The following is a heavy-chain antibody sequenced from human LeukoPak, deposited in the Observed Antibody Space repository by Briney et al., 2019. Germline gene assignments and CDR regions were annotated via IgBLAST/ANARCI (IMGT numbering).Heavy chain of an antibody. J-gene: IGHJ4*02. D-gene: IGHD4-17*01. Sequence: GGSLRLSCAVSGFSLSDNYMSWVRQAPGKGLEWVSIIYTLDDTFYADSVKGRFTISRDYSKNTLSLQMSSLRVEDTAIYYCARVGPPYGDQPFEYWGQGALVTVSS. CDR1: GFSLSDNY. V-gene: IGHV3-53*01. CDR2: IYTLDDT. CDR3: ARVGPPYGDQPFEY.